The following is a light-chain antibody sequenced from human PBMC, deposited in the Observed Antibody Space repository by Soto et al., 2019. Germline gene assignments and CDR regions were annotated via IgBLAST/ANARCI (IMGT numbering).Light chain of an antibody. J-gene: IGLJ1*01. CDR1: SNDVANNKF. CDR2: EDR. CDR3: KSYAGSNTYV. Sequence: QSVLTQPASVSGSPGQSITISCTGTSNDVANNKFVSWYQQSPGKGPKLLIYEDRRRPPGVSNRFSASKSGNTASLTVSGLQAADEADYFCKSYAGSNTYVFGSGTKVTVL. V-gene: IGLV2-14*02.